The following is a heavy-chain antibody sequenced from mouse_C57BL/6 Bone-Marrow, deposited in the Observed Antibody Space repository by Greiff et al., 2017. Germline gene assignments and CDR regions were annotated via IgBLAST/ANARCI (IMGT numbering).Heavy chain of an antibody. Sequence: EVQLQQSGPELVKPGASVKISCKASGYSFTGYFMNWVKQSHGKSLEWIGRINPYNGDTFNNQKFKGKATLTVNKASSTAHLELLSLTSEDFAVYYCARGRYYYDSYYFDNWGQGTTLTVSS. CDR3: ARGRYYYDSYYFDN. J-gene: IGHJ2*01. V-gene: IGHV1-37*01. CDR1: GYSFTGYF. D-gene: IGHD1-1*01. CDR2: INPYNGDT.